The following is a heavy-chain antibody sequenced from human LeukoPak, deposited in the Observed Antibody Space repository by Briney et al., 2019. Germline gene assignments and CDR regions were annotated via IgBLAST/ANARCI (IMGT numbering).Heavy chain of an antibody. CDR3: ARGSEYRYDFTGRGRTKSRLDY. J-gene: IGHJ4*02. V-gene: IGHV3-11*06. CDR2: IRAGGGDT. D-gene: IGHD3/OR15-3a*01. CDR1: GFTFSDYY. Sequence: GGSLRLSCAASGFTFSDYYMNWIRQAPGKGLEWVSTIRAGGGDTFYSDSVKGRFTISRDNSKNTVFLQMNSLRAEDTAVYYCARGSEYRYDFTGRGRTKSRLDYWGQGTLVTVSS.